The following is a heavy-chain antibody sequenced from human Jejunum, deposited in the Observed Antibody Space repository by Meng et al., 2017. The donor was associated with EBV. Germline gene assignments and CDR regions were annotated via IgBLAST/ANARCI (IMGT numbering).Heavy chain of an antibody. CDR1: GDHFGPYS. V-gene: IGHV1-69*15. Sequence: QLWRAWSYEKMLGISVQVPYKAFGDHFGPYSVSWVRQAPGQGLEWMGNTVPIFGTTSYAQKFQGRVTITADESTRTAFMELRNLRSEDSAMYYCARAGGDYEDYWGQGTLVTVSS. CDR2: TVPIFGTT. D-gene: IGHD4-17*01. CDR3: ARAGGDYEDY. J-gene: IGHJ4*02.